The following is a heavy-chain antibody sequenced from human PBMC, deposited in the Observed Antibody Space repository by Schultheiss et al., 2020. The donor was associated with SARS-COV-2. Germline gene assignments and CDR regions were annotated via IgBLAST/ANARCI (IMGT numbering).Heavy chain of an antibody. D-gene: IGHD3-10*01. CDR2: ISGSGGST. Sequence: GESLKISCAASGFTLSSSAMQWVRQAPGKGLVWVSAISGSGGSTYYADSVKGRFTISRDNAKNSLYLQMSSLRAEDTAVYYCARDQRGNTFGQNYYYFMDLWGKGTTVTVSS. V-gene: IGHV3-21*01. J-gene: IGHJ6*03. CDR3: ARDQRGNTFGQNYYYFMDL. CDR1: GFTLSSSA.